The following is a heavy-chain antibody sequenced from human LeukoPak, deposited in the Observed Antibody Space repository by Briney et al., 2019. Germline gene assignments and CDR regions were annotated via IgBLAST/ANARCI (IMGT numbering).Heavy chain of an antibody. CDR3: ARDQGYFYDSSGHSPLEY. Sequence: RPGGSLRLSCAGSGFTFDDYGVAWVRHVQGKGLEWVAGINWNGGTRGYADSVRGRFTISRDNAKNSLDLQMDSLRVEDTALYYCARDQGYFYDSSGHSPLEYWGRGTLVTVSS. CDR1: GFTFDDYG. D-gene: IGHD3-22*01. J-gene: IGHJ4*02. V-gene: IGHV3-20*04. CDR2: INWNGGTR.